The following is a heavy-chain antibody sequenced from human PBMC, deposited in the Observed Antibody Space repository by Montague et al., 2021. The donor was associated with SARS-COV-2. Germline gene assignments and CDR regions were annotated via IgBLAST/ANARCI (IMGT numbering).Heavy chain of an antibody. CDR3: ARVGRQQLVRLSGMDV. CDR2: IYYSGST. CDR1: GGSISSSSYY. V-gene: IGHV4-39*07. D-gene: IGHD6-13*01. J-gene: IGHJ6*01. Sequence: SETLSLTCTVSGGSISSSSYYWGWIRQPPGKGLEWIGSIYYSGSTYYNPSLKSRVTISVDTSKNQFSLKLSSVTAADTALYYCARVGRQQLVRLSGMDVWGQGNTVPVSS.